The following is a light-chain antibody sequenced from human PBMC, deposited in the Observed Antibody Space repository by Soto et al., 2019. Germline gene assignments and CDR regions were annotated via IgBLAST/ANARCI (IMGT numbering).Light chain of an antibody. Sequence: QSVLTQPPSASGTPGQRVTICCSGSSSNIESNYVYWCQQFPGTAPKLLIYRNSQRPSGVPDRFSGSKSGTSASLAISGLRSEDGADYSCAAWDDSRGGVFGTGTKLTVL. J-gene: IGLJ1*01. CDR1: SSNIESNY. CDR2: RNS. V-gene: IGLV1-47*01. CDR3: AAWDDSRGGV.